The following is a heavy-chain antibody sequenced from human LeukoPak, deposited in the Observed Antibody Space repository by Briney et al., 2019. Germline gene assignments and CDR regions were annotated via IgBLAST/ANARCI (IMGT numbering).Heavy chain of an antibody. CDR1: GYTFTSYY. CDR2: INPSGGST. CDR3: ARDVAQYYYYYYYMDV. J-gene: IGHJ6*03. V-gene: IGHV1-46*01. Sequence: GAAVKVSCKASGYTFTSYYMHWVRQAPGQGLEWMGIINPSGGSTSYAQKFQGRVTMTRDMSTSTVYMELSSLRAEDTAVYYCARDVAQYYYYYYYMDVWGKGTTVTVSS.